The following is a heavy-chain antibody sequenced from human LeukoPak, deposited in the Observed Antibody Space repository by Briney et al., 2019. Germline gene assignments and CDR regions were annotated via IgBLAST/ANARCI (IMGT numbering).Heavy chain of an antibody. Sequence: PSETLSLTCTVSGGSLTYYYWTWIRQSPGRRPEWIGYIYYSGSTHYNPSLESRVAFSVDTSKNQVSLRLSSVTAADTAIYYCAILTNTPGYIPWYFDLWGRGTLVTVPS. CDR2: IYYSGST. D-gene: IGHD3-9*01. J-gene: IGHJ2*01. CDR1: GGSLTYYY. CDR3: AILTNTPGYIPWYFDL. V-gene: IGHV4-59*01.